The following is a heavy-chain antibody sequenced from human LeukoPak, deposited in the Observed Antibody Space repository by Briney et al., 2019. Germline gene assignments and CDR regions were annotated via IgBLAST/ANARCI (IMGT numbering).Heavy chain of an antibody. CDR3: ARAYGSGSYYNHIDY. V-gene: IGHV3-11*01. CDR2: ISSSGSTI. D-gene: IGHD3-10*01. J-gene: IGHJ4*02. Sequence: GGSLRLSCAASGFTFSDYYMSWIRQAPGKGLEWDSYISSSGSTIYYADSVKGRFTISRDNAKNSLCLQMNSLRAEDTAVYYCARAYGSGSYYNHIDYWGQGTLVTVSS. CDR1: GFTFSDYY.